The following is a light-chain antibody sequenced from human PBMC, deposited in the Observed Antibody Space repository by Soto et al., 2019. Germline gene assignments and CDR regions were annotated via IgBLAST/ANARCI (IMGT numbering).Light chain of an antibody. CDR3: NSYTISDTYV. CDR2: EVS. J-gene: IGLJ1*01. V-gene: IGLV2-18*02. Sequence: QSALTQPPSVSGSPGQSVTISCTGTSSDVGSYNRVAWYQQPPGTAPKLMIYEVSNRPSGVPDRFSGSKSGNTASLTISGLQAEDEADYYCNSYTISDTYVFGTGTKLTVL. CDR1: SSDVGSYNR.